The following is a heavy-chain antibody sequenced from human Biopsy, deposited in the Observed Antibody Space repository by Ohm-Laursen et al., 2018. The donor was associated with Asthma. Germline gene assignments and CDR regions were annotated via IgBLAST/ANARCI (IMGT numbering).Heavy chain of an antibody. D-gene: IGHD6-19*01. CDR2: ITGSGGTT. Sequence: YLRLSCAAPGFTFSSSAMSWVRQAPGKGLERVSAITGSGGTTYYADSVRGRFTISRDNSKSTLFLQMDSLSAEDTAVYYCAKDFRGIAVAGDRGFDYWGQGTLVTVSS. CDR3: AKDFRGIAVAGDRGFDY. CDR1: GFTFSSSA. V-gene: IGHV3-23*01. J-gene: IGHJ4*02.